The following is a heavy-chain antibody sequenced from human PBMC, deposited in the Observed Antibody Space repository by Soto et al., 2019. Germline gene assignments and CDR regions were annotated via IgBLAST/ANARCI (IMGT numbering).Heavy chain of an antibody. Sequence: ASVKVSCKASGYTFTSYGISWVRQAPGQGLEWMGGIIPIFGTANYAQKFQGRVTITADESTSTAYMELSSLRSEDTAVYYCAKRRTPCYGDYCFDYWDPGTLVTVPS. V-gene: IGHV1-69*13. J-gene: IGHJ4*02. CDR1: GYTFTSYG. D-gene: IGHD4-17*01. CDR3: AKRRTPCYGDYCFDY. CDR2: IIPIFGTA.